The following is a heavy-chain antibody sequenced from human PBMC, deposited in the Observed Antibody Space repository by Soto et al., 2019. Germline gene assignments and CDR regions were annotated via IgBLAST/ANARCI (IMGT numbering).Heavy chain of an antibody. CDR3: ARALVPPLYYFDY. Sequence: LSLTCAVSGGSISSGGYYWSWIRQPPGKGLEWIGYIYYSGSTYYNPSLKSRVTISVDTSKNQFSLKLSSVTAADTAVYYCARALVPPLYYFDYWGQGTLVTVSS. V-gene: IGHV4-30-4*01. J-gene: IGHJ4*02. D-gene: IGHD2-8*02. CDR1: GGSISSGGYY. CDR2: IYYSGST.